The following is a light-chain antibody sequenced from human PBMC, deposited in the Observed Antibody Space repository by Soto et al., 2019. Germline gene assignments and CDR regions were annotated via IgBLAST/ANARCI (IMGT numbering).Light chain of an antibody. CDR3: QQRSNWPPT. CDR1: QNVGND. Sequence: EIVLTQSPATLSLSPGERATLSCRASQNVGNDLVWYHQKRGQAPRLLIYSASNRATGIPARFSGSGSGTXXXXXXXSXXPEDFAAYYCQQRSNWPPTFGGGTKVEIK. CDR2: SAS. V-gene: IGKV3-11*01. J-gene: IGKJ4*01.